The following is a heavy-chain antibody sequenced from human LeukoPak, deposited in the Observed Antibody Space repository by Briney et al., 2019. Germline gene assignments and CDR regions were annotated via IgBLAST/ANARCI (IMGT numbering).Heavy chain of an antibody. D-gene: IGHD5-12*01. CDR3: ARENSGYDLMAAAGPYFDY. CDR1: GGTFSSYT. V-gene: IGHV1-69*13. J-gene: IGHJ4*02. CDR2: IIPIFGTA. Sequence: EASVKVSCKASGGTFSSYTITWVRQAPGQGLEWMGGIIPIFGTANYAQKFQGRVTITADESTSTAYMELSSLRSEDTAVYYCARENSGYDLMAAAGPYFDYWGQGTLVTVSS.